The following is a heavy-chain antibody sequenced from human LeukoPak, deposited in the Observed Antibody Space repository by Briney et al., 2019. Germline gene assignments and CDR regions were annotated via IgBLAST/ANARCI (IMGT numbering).Heavy chain of an antibody. V-gene: IGHV4-34*01. D-gene: IGHD6-19*01. Sequence: SETLSLTCAVYGGSFSGYYWSWIRQPPGKGLEWIGEINHSGSTNYNPSLKSRVTISVDTSKNQFSLKLSSVTAADTAVYHCAREGSGSGWYNRDQNWFDPWGQGTLVTVSS. J-gene: IGHJ5*02. CDR2: INHSGST. CDR3: AREGSGSGWYNRDQNWFDP. CDR1: GGSFSGYY.